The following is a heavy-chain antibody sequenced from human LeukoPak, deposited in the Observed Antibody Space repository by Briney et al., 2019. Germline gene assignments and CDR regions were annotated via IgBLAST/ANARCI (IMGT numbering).Heavy chain of an antibody. D-gene: IGHD3-3*01. CDR1: GGSISSSDYY. V-gene: IGHV4-30-4*01. Sequence: SETLSLTCTVSGGSISSSDYYWSWIRQPPGKGLEWIGYIYYSGSTYYIPSLKSRVTISVDTSKNQFSLKLSSVTAADTAVYYCARDARITIFGVVIKKSYGMDVWGQGTTVTVSS. CDR3: ARDARITIFGVVIKKSYGMDV. J-gene: IGHJ6*02. CDR2: IYYSGST.